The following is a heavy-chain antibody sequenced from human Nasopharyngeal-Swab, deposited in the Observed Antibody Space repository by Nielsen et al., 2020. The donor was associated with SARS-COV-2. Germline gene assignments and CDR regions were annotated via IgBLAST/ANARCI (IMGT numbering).Heavy chain of an antibody. Sequence: GESLKISCAASGFTFSSYGMHWVRQAPGKGLEWAAVISYDGSNKYYADSVKGRFTISRDNSKNTLYLQMNSLRAEDTAVYYCARGPWKQWLVLLVASPFDYWGQGTLVTVSS. J-gene: IGHJ4*02. D-gene: IGHD6-19*01. V-gene: IGHV3-30*03. CDR2: ISYDGSNK. CDR3: ARGPWKQWLVLLVASPFDY. CDR1: GFTFSSYG.